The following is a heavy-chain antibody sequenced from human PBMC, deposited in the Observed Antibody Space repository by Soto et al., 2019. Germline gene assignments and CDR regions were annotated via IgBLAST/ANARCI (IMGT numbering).Heavy chain of an antibody. CDR2: ISAHNGNT. Sequence: QVHLVQSGAEVKKPGASVKVSCKGSGYAFTTYGITWVRQAPGQGLEWMGWISAHNGNTHYAQKLQCRVTVTRDTSTSTAYMELRSLRSDDTAVYYCARGRYGDYWGQGALVTVSS. J-gene: IGHJ4*02. CDR1: GYAFTTYG. V-gene: IGHV1-18*01. CDR3: ARGRYGDY. D-gene: IGHD1-1*01.